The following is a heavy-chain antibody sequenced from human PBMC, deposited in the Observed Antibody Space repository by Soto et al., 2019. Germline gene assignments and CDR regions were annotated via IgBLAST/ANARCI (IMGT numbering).Heavy chain of an antibody. J-gene: IGHJ4*02. CDR1: GFTFSSYG. Sequence: QVQLVESGGGVVQLGRSLRLSCAASGFTFSSYGMHWVRQAPGKGLEGVAVIAYDGSNKYYADSVKGRFTISRDNSKNTLYLQMNSLRAEDTAVYYCAKSPSYPVHFDYWGQGTLVTVSS. D-gene: IGHD1-26*01. V-gene: IGHV3-30*18. CDR3: AKSPSYPVHFDY. CDR2: IAYDGSNK.